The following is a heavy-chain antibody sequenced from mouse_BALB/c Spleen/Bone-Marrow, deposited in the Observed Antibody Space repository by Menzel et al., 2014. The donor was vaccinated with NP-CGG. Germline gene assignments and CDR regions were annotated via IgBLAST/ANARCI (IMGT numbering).Heavy chain of an antibody. CDR3: ARQIYFPYFDY. J-gene: IGHJ2*01. Sequence: DVQLQESGGGLVQPGGSLKPSCAASGFTFSSYTMSWVRQTPEKRLEWVAYISNGGGSTYYPDTVKGRFIISRDNAKYTQYLQMSSLKSEDTAMYYCARQIYFPYFDYWNQDATLTVST. D-gene: IGHD2-1*01. V-gene: IGHV5-12-2*01. CDR1: GFTFSSYT. CDR2: ISNGGGST.